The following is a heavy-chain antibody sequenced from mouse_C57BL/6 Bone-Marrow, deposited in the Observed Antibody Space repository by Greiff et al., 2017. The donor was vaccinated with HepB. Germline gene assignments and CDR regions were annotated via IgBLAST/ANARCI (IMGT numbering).Heavy chain of an antibody. D-gene: IGHD5-1*01. CDR1: GFTFSSYA. J-gene: IGHJ3*01. V-gene: IGHV5-4*01. CDR2: ISDGGSYT. Sequence: EVQLVESGGGLVKPGGSLKLSCAASGFTFSSYAMSWVRQTPEKRLEWVATISDGGSYTYYPDNVKGRFTISRDNAKNNLYLQMSHLKSEDTAMYYCARDRSTLFAYWGQGTLVTVSA. CDR3: ARDRSTLFAY.